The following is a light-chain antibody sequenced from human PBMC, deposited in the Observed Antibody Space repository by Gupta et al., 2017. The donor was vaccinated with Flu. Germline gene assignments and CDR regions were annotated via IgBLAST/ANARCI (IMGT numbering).Light chain of an antibody. V-gene: IGKV3-11*01. CDR2: DAS. Sequence: DIALTQSPATLSLSPGDSATLFCRASQSVSSYLAWYQQKPGQPPRLLIYDASNRATGIPARFSGSGSGTDFTLTISRLEPEDFAVYYCQQRSNWPGTFGHGTKVDVK. CDR3: QQRSNWPGT. J-gene: IGKJ3*01. CDR1: QSVSSY.